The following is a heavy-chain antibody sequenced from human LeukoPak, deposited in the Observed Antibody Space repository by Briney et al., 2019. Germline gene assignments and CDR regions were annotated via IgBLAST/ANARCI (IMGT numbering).Heavy chain of an antibody. D-gene: IGHD3-10*01. CDR1: GYAVASYSAA. V-gene: IGHV6-1*01. CDR3: VRDTMVRGEFDY. Sequence: SQTLSLTCAISGYAVASYSAAWDCISPSPWRGLEWLVSTYYRSRWHNDYALSVKSLIIINPDTSKNHFSLQLSSVTPEDTAVYYCVRDTMVRGEFDYGGQGTLVDVSS. CDR2: TYYRSRWHN. J-gene: IGHJ4*02.